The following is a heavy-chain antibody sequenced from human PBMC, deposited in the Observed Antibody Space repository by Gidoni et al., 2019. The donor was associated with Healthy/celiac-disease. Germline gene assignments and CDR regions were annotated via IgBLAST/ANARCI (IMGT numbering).Heavy chain of an antibody. Sequence: QIQLQESGPGLVQPSATLSLACPLSGASISSSSYYWGWIRQPPGKGLEWIGSIYNIGCTYYNPSLKSRVTISVDTSKNQFSLKLSSVTAADTAVYYCARIYSSGWYGDYWGQGTLVTVSS. CDR2: IYNIGCT. V-gene: IGHV4-39*01. CDR3: ARIYSSGWYGDY. D-gene: IGHD6-19*01. J-gene: IGHJ4*02. CDR1: GASISSSSYY.